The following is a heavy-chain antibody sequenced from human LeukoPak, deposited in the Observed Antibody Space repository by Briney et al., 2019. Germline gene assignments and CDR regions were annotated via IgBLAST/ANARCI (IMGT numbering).Heavy chain of an antibody. CDR3: AKDEGGSSSWYRQYFQH. D-gene: IGHD6-13*01. J-gene: IGHJ1*01. CDR1: GFTFSSYG. Sequence: GGSLRLSCAASGFTFSSYGMHWVRQAPGKGLEWVAFIRYDGSNKYYADSVKGRFTISRDNSKNTLYLQMNSLRAEDTAVYYCAKDEGGSSSWYRQYFQHWGQGTLVTVSS. CDR2: IRYDGSNK. V-gene: IGHV3-30*02.